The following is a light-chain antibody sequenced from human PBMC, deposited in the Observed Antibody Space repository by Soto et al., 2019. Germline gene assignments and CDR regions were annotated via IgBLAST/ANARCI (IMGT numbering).Light chain of an antibody. CDR3: SSYTRSSTRV. CDR1: SSDVGGYNY. Sequence: QSALTQPASVSGSPGQSITICCTGTSSDVGGYNYVSWYQQHPGKAPKLMIYEVSNRPSGVSNRFSGSKSGNTASLTISGLQAEDEADYYCSSYTRSSTRVFGRGTKLTVL. V-gene: IGLV2-14*01. J-gene: IGLJ3*02. CDR2: EVS.